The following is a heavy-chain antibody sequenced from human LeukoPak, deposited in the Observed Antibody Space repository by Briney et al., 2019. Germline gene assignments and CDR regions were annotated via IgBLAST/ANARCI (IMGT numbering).Heavy chain of an antibody. CDR1: GFTFSSYS. V-gene: IGHV3-21*01. CDR3: ARACSGGSCYSD. CDR2: ISSSSSYI. J-gene: IGHJ4*02. Sequence: GVSLRLSCAASGFTFSSYSMNWVRQVPGKGLEWVSSISSSSSYIYYADSVKGRFTISRDNAKNSLYLQMNSLRAEDTAVYYCARACSGGSCYSDWGQGTLVTVSS. D-gene: IGHD2-15*01.